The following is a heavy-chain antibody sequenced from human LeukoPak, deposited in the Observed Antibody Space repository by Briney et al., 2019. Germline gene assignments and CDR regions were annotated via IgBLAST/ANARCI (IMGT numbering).Heavy chain of an antibody. Sequence: QSGGSLRLSCAASGFTVSSNYMSWVRQAPGKGLEWVAVISYDGSNKYYADSVKGRFTISRDNSKNTLYLQMNSLRAEDTAVYYCAKEGLVSPDIVVDFDYWGQGTLVTVSS. CDR1: GFTVSSNY. CDR2: ISYDGSNK. CDR3: AKEGLVSPDIVVDFDY. V-gene: IGHV3-30*18. J-gene: IGHJ4*02. D-gene: IGHD2-2*01.